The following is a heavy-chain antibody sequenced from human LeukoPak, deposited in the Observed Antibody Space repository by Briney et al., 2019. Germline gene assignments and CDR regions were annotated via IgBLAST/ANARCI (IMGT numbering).Heavy chain of an antibody. D-gene: IGHD2-8*01. V-gene: IGHV3-23*01. CDR3: LVSPKLVEV. CDR2: ISGSGGST. CDR1: GFAFSSYA. J-gene: IGHJ6*04. Sequence: PGGSLRLSCAASGFAFSSYAVSWVRQAPGKGLEWVSSISGSGGSTYYADSVKGRLTISRDNSKNTLYLPMNSLRADDTAVYYCLVSPKLVEVWGKGTTVTVSS.